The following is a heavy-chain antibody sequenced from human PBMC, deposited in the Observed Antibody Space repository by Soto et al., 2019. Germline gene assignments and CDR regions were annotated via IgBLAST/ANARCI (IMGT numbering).Heavy chain of an antibody. D-gene: IGHD1-7*01. CDR3: ASRDPGTRVDY. V-gene: IGHV4-4*02. Sequence: QVQLQESGPGLVKPSGTLSLTCAVSGGSFTSNNWWTWVRQPPGQGLEWIGEIYRTGSTNYHPSLKSRVPISLVKAENQFSLKVTSLTAADTAVYYCASRDPGTRVDYWGQGTLVTVSS. CDR1: GGSFTSNNW. J-gene: IGHJ4*02. CDR2: IYRTGST.